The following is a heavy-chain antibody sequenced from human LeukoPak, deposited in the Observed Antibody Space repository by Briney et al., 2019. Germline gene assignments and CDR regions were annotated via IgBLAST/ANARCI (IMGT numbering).Heavy chain of an antibody. CDR2: ISGSGGST. CDR1: GFTFSNYA. Sequence: GGSLRLSCAASGFTFSNYAMSWVRQAPGKGLEWVSAISGSGGSTYYADSVKGRFSISRDNSKNTLYLQMNSLRAEDTAVYYCARDAPPYYYDSSGYLFDYWGQGTLVTVSS. CDR3: ARDAPPYYYDSSGYLFDY. V-gene: IGHV3-23*01. J-gene: IGHJ4*02. D-gene: IGHD3-22*01.